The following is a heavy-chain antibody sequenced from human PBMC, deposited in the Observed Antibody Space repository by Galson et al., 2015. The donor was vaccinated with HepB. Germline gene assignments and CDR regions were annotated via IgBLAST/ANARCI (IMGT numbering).Heavy chain of an antibody. CDR3: AKQSGSYYDC. CDR2: ISTNTGTI. CDR1: GFTFSSYN. V-gene: IGHV3-48*02. J-gene: IGHJ4*02. D-gene: IGHD1-26*01. Sequence: SLRLSCAASGFTFSSYNMNWVRQAPGKGLEWVSYISTNTGTIHYADSVRGRFTISRDNAKNSLYLQMNSLRDEDTAIYYCAKQSGSYYDCWGQGTLVTVSS.